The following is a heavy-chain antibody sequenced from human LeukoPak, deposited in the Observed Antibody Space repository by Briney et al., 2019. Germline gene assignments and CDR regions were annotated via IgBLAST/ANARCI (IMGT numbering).Heavy chain of an antibody. D-gene: IGHD1-14*01. CDR1: GFTFGDYA. Sequence: GGSLRLSCTASGFTFGDYAMNWVRQAPGKGLEWVAIIRSKANGGTTEYAASVKGRFSISRDDFRSIAYLQMNSLQAEDAAVYYCVKDRTLISTASFHIWGQGTMVTVSS. CDR3: VKDRTLISTASFHI. J-gene: IGHJ3*02. V-gene: IGHV3-49*04. CDR2: IRSKANGGTT.